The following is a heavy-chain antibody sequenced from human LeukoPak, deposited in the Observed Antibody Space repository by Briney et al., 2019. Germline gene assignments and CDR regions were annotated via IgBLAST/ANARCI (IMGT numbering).Heavy chain of an antibody. V-gene: IGHV4-4*07. Sequence: PSETLSLTCDASGDSISSYYWSWIRQPAGRGLEWLGRIYPSGSANYNPSLKSRGTMSVDTSKNQFSLRLSSVTAADTAVYFCARDYNNWYFDLWGRGTLVTVSS. D-gene: IGHD5-24*01. CDR3: ARDYNNWYFDL. J-gene: IGHJ2*01. CDR2: IYPSGSA. CDR1: GDSISSYY.